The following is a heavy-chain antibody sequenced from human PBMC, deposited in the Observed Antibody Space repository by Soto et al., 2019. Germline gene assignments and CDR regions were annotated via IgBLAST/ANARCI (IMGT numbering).Heavy chain of an antibody. CDR2: ISGSGGST. D-gene: IGHD6-13*01. Sequence: GGSLRLSCAASGFTFSSYAMSWVRQAPGKGLEWVSAISGSGGSTYYADSVKGRFTISRDNSKNTLYLQMNSLRAEDTAVYYCARVRRCSSCYLSSWGQRTMGTV. V-gene: IGHV3-23*01. CDR1: GFTFSSYA. J-gene: IGHJ5*02. CDR3: ARVRRCSSCYLSS.